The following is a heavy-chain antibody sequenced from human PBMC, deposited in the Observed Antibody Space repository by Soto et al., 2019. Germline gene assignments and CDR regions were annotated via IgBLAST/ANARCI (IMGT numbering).Heavy chain of an antibody. V-gene: IGHV3-30-3*01. J-gene: IGHJ4*02. CDR2: MSYDGSNK. CDR1: GFTFSSYA. CDR3: ARDRGPY. D-gene: IGHD3-10*01. Sequence: QVQLVESGGGVVQPGRSLRLSCAASGFTFSSYAMHWVRRAAGKGLEWMAVMSYDGSNKYYADSVKGRFTISRDNSKNMLYLQMNCLTSQDTAPSYCARDRGPYWGQGTLVIVSS.